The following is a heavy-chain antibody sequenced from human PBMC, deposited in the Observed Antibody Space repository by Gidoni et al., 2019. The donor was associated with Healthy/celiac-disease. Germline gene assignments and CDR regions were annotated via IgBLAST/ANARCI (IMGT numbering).Heavy chain of an antibody. CDR3: ARHSGYEPFDY. CDR1: GGTFSSYT. CDR2: IIPILGIA. V-gene: IGHV1-69*02. Sequence: QVQLVQSGAEAKKPGSSVKVSCKASGGTFSSYTRSWVRQAPGQGLEWMGRIIPILGIANYAQKCQGRVTITADKSTSTAYMELSSLRSEDTAVYYCARHSGYEPFDYWGQGTLVTVSS. D-gene: IGHD5-12*01. J-gene: IGHJ4*02.